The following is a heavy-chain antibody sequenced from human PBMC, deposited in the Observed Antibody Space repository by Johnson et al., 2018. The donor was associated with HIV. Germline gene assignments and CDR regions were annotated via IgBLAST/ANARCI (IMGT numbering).Heavy chain of an antibody. Sequence: EVQVVESGGGLVKPGGSLRLSCAASGFTFSNAWMSWVRQAPGKGLEWVGRIKSKTDGGTTDYAAPVKGRFTISRDDSKNTLYLQMNSLRAEDTAVYYCAKDSRDSYGPDAFDIWGQGTMVTVSS. J-gene: IGHJ3*02. CDR1: GFTFSNAW. V-gene: IGHV3-15*01. D-gene: IGHD5-18*01. CDR3: AKDSRDSYGPDAFDI. CDR2: IKSKTDGGTT.